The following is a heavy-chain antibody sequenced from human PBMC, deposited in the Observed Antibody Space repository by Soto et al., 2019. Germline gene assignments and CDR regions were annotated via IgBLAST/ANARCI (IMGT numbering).Heavy chain of an antibody. J-gene: IGHJ5*02. V-gene: IGHV3-23*01. D-gene: IGHD3-3*01. Sequence: EVQLLESGGTLVQPGGSLRLSCAASGFTFSSSAMTWVRQAPGKGLEWVSSISASGGSTFYVDSVKGRFTISRDQSKNTLSLQMSSLSAEDTAVYYCAKMDTYDLWSDSSHSWFDHWGQGTLVTVSS. CDR1: GFTFSSSA. CDR3: AKMDTYDLWSDSSHSWFDH. CDR2: ISASGGST.